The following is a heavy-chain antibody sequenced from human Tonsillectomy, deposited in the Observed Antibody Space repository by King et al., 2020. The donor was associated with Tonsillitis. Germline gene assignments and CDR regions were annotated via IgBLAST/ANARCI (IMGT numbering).Heavy chain of an antibody. CDR2: IIPIFVAT. V-gene: IGHV1-69*12. CDR3: ARNPDYYYYYMDV. CDR1: GGSFSNYA. J-gene: IGHJ6*03. Sequence: QLVQSGAEVKKPGSSVKVSCKASGGSFSNYAISWVRQAPGQGLEWMGWIIPIFVATNYAQKFQGRVTITADESTITAYMELCSLRSEDTAVYYCARNPDYYYYYMDVWGKGTTVTVSS.